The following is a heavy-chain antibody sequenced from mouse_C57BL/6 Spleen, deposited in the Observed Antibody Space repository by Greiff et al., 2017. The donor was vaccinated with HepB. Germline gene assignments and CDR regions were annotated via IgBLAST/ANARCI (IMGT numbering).Heavy chain of an antibody. J-gene: IGHJ2*01. Sequence: EVQLQQSGPELVKPGASVKISCKASGYTFTDYYMNWVKQSHGKSLEWIGDINPNNGGTSYNQKFKGKATLTVDKSSSTAYMELRSLTSEDSAVYYCARGYGSSHGYFDYWGQGTTLTVSS. CDR3: ARGYGSSHGYFDY. D-gene: IGHD1-1*01. V-gene: IGHV1-26*01. CDR2: INPNNGGT. CDR1: GYTFTDYY.